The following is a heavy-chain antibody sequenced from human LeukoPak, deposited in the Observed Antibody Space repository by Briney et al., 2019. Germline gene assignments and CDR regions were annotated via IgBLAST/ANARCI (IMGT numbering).Heavy chain of an antibody. J-gene: IGHJ5*02. CDR3: ATDDRYGSGAGWFDP. V-gene: IGHV3-48*03. CDR2: ISCSGSTI. D-gene: IGHD3-10*01. Sequence: QPGGSLRLSCAASGFTFSSYEMNWVRQAPGKGLEWVSYISCSGSTIYYADSVKGRFTISRDNAKNSLYLQMNSLRAEDTAVYYCATDDRYGSGAGWFDPWGQGTLVTVSS. CDR1: GFTFSSYE.